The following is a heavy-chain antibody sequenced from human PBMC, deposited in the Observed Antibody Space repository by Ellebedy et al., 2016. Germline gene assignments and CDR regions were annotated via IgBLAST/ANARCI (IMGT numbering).Heavy chain of an antibody. Sequence: SETLSLXXTVSGGSISSSSYYWGWIRQPPGKGLEWIGEINHSGSTNYNPSLKSRVTISVDTSKNQFSLKLSSVTAADTAVYYCARGVTIFGVVQDGISYYFDYWGQGTLVTVSS. CDR3: ARGVTIFGVVQDGISYYFDY. J-gene: IGHJ4*02. V-gene: IGHV4-39*07. CDR2: INHSGST. CDR1: GGSISSSSYY. D-gene: IGHD3-3*01.